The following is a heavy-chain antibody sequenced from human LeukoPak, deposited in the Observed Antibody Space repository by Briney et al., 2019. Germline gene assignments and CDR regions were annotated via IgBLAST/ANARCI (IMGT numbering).Heavy chain of an antibody. J-gene: IGHJ4*02. CDR2: IIPIFGTA. D-gene: IGHD2-8*01. CDR3: ARGSLCTNGVCLLGFDY. CDR1: GYTFTGYY. V-gene: IGHV1-69*13. Sequence: SVKVSCKASGYTFTGYYMHWVRQAPGQGLEWMGGIIPIFGTANYAQKFQGRVTITADESTSTAYMELSSLRSEDTAVYYCARGSLCTNGVCLLGFDYWGQGTLVTVSS.